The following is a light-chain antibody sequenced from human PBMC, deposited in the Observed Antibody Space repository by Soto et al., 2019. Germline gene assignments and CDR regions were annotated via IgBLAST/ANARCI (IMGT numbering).Light chain of an antibody. CDR2: NVY. CDR1: SSDVGAYNF. CDR3: SAYTVSRTYV. J-gene: IGLJ1*01. V-gene: IGLV2-14*03. Sequence: QSVLTQPSSFSGSPGQSITISCTGTSSDVGAYNFVSWHQQHPGKAPKLMIYNVYDRPSGISYRFSGSKSGNTASLTISGLQGEDEADYYCSAYTVSRTYVFGTGTKVNV.